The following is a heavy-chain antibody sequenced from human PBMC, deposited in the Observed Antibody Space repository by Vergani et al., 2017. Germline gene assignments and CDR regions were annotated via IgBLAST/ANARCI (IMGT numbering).Heavy chain of an antibody. CDR2: TWYDGNNK. V-gene: IGHV3-33*06. J-gene: IGHJ4*02. CDR3: VKDHPVFDE. Sequence: QVQLVESGGGVVQPGRSLRLSCAASGCTFNQYGMHWVRQAPGKGLEWVAVTWYDGNNKQYADSVKGRFTISRDISKNTLYLEMNSLSAEDTALYHCVKDHPVFDEWGRGTLVSVS. CDR1: GCTFNQYG.